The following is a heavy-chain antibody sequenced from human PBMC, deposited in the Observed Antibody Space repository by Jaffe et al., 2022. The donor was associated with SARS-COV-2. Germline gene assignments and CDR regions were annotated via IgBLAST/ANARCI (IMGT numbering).Heavy chain of an antibody. D-gene: IGHD3-22*01. CDR2: IKSKTDGGTT. CDR1: GFTFSNAW. J-gene: IGHJ1*01. CDR3: TTLPRYYYDSSGYHEYFQH. Sequence: EVQLVESGGGLVKPGGSLRLSCAASGFTFSNAWMSWVRQAPGKGLEWVGRIKSKTDGGTTDYAAPVKGRFTISRDDSKNTLYLQMNSLKTEDTAVYYCTTLPRYYYDSSGYHEYFQHWGQGTLVTVSS. V-gene: IGHV3-15*01.